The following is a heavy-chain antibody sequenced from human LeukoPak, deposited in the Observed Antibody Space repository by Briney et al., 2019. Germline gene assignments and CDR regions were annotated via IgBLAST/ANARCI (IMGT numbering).Heavy chain of an antibody. CDR3: ARENPSSGWYEY. CDR2: IYYSGST. D-gene: IGHD6-19*01. J-gene: IGHJ4*02. Sequence: SETLSLTCTVPGGSISSYYWSWIRQPPGKGLEWIGYIYYSGSTNYNPSLKSRVTISVDTSKNQFSLKLSSVTAADTAVYYCARENPSSGWYEYWGQGTLVTVSS. CDR1: GGSISSYY. V-gene: IGHV4-59*01.